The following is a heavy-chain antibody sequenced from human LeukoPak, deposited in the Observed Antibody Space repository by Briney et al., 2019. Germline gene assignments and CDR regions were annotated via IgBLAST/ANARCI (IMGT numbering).Heavy chain of an antibody. J-gene: IGHJ4*02. Sequence: GGSLRLSCAASGFTFSSYSMSWVRQAPGKGLEWVSSISTSSTYIYYADSVKGRFTISRDNAKNSLYLQMNSLRAEDTAVYFCATAISCSGVSCYSVYWGQGTLVTVSS. CDR3: ATAISCSGVSCYSVY. CDR1: GFTFSSYS. V-gene: IGHV3-21*01. CDR2: ISTSSTYI. D-gene: IGHD2-15*01.